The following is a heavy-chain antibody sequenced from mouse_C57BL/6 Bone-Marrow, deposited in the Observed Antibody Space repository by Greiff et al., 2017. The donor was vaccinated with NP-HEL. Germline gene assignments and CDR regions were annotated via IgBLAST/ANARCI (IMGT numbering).Heavy chain of an antibody. CDR2: ISYDGSN. J-gene: IGHJ2*01. CDR1: GYSITSGYY. CDR3: ARGGWGN. V-gene: IGHV3-6*01. D-gene: IGHD2-3*01. Sequence: ESGPGLVKPSQSLSLTCSVTGYSITSGYYWNWIRQFPGNKLEWMGYISYDGSNNYNPSLKNRISITRDTSKNQFFLKLNSVTTEDTATYYCARGGWGNWGQGTTLTVSS.